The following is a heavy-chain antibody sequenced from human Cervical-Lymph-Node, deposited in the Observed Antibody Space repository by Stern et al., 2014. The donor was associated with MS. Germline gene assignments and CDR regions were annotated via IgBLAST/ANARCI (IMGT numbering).Heavy chain of an antibody. V-gene: IGHV4-4*02. CDR1: GGSISSSSNW. CDR2: VYRSGTS. CDR3: ARVAQYDSSGYDFDY. J-gene: IGHJ4*02. D-gene: IGHD3-22*01. Sequence: VQLQESGPGLVKPSGTLSLTCAVSGGSISSSSNWWSWVRQPPGKGLEWIGEVYRSGTSTYNPSLKILVTISVDKSKNQFSLRLSSVTAADTAVYYCARVAQYDSSGYDFDYWGQGTLVTVSS.